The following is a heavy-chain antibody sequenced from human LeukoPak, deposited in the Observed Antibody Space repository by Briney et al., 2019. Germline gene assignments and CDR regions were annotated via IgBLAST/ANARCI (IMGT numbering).Heavy chain of an antibody. CDR1: GFTFNSYA. V-gene: IGHV3-30-3*01. J-gene: IGHJ4*02. D-gene: IGHD2-15*01. CDR3: ARDRRYCGGGSCYFDYFFDY. Sequence: GGSLRHSCVGFGFTFNSYAVHWVRQAPGKGLEWVAVISYDGSINFYAASVKGRFTISRDNSKNTLYLQMNSLRAEDTALYFCARDRRYCGGGSCYFDYFFDYWGQGTLVTVSS. CDR2: ISYDGSIN.